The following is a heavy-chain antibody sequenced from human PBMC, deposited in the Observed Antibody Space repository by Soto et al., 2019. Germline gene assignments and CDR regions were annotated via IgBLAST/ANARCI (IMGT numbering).Heavy chain of an antibody. CDR1: GFTVSSNY. CDR3: ARDLHYYGSGSYYKSDYYMDV. D-gene: IGHD3-10*01. Sequence: GGSLRLSCAASGFTVSSNYMSWVRQAPGKGLEWVSVIYSGGSTYYADSVKGRYTISRHNSKNTLYLQMNSLRAEDTAVYYCARDLHYYGSGSYYKSDYYMDVWGKGTTVTVSS. J-gene: IGHJ6*03. CDR2: IYSGGST. V-gene: IGHV3-53*04.